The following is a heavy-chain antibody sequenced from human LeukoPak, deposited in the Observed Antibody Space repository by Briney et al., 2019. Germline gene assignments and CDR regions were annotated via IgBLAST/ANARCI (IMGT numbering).Heavy chain of an antibody. CDR3: ARGDDYGGNSVY. CDR2: ISSSSSYI. D-gene: IGHD4-23*01. J-gene: IGHJ4*02. Sequence: PGGSLRLSCAASGFTFSSYSMNWVRQAPGKGLEWVSSISSSSSYIYYADPVKGRFTISRDNAKNSLYLQMNSLRAEDTAVYYCARGDDYGGNSVYWGQGTLVTVSS. V-gene: IGHV3-21*01. CDR1: GFTFSSYS.